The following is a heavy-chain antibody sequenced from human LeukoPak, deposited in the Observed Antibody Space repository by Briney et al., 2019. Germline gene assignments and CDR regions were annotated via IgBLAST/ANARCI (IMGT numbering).Heavy chain of an antibody. J-gene: IGHJ4*02. D-gene: IGHD1-20*01. CDR2: INAGNGNT. Sequence: GASVKVSCKASGYTFTSYAMHWVRQAPGQRLEWMGWINAGNGNTKYPQKFQGRVTITRDTSISTAYMDLSRLTSDDTAVYYGARGLINGHDFDYWGQGTLVTVSS. CDR3: ARGLINGHDFDY. CDR1: GYTFTSYA. V-gene: IGHV1-3*01.